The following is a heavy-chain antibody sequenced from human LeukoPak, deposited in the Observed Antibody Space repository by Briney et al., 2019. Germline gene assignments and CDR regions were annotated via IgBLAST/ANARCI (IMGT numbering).Heavy chain of an antibody. CDR3: ARDRYYGSGAFYNVFDY. D-gene: IGHD3-10*01. CDR1: GYTFTGYY. V-gene: IGHV1-2*06. Sequence: ASVKVSCKASGYTFTGYYMHWVRQAPGQGLEWMGRIDPNSGVTNYAQKFQGRVTVTRDTSISTAYMDLSGLRSDDTAVYYCARDRYYGSGAFYNVFDYWGQGTLVTVSS. CDR2: IDPNSGVT. J-gene: IGHJ4*02.